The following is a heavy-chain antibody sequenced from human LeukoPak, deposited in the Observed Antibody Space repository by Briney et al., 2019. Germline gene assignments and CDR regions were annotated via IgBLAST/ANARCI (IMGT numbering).Heavy chain of an antibody. CDR3: AKCLHSSGYPPFDY. J-gene: IGHJ4*02. D-gene: IGHD3-22*01. CDR2: ISYDGSNK. CDR1: GFTFSSYG. Sequence: PGGSLRLSCAASGFTFSSYGMHWVRQAPGKGLEWVAAISYDGSNKYYADSVKGRFTISRDNSKNTLYLQMNSLRAEDTAVYYCAKCLHSSGYPPFDYWGQGTLVTVSS. V-gene: IGHV3-30*18.